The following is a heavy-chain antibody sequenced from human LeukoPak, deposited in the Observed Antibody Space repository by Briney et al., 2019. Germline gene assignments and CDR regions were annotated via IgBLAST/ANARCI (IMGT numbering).Heavy chain of an antibody. CDR3: ARVRSIIAVAGTGDY. CDR2: ISAYNGNT. CDR1: GYTFTSYG. D-gene: IGHD6-19*01. V-gene: IGHV1-18*01. J-gene: IGHJ4*02. Sequence: ASVKVSCKASGYTFTSYGISWVRQAPGQGLEWMGWISAYNGNTNYAQKLQGRVTMTTDTSTSTAYMELRSLRSDDTAVYYCARVRSIIAVAGTGDYWGQGTLVTVSS.